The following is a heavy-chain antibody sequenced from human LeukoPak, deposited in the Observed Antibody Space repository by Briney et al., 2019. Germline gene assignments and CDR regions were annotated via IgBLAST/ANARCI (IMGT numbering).Heavy chain of an antibody. J-gene: IGHJ4*02. CDR1: GGSISSSNW. CDR2: IYHSGST. CDR3: AKDRGLDHGFDY. Sequence: SETLSLTCAVSGGSISSSNWWSWVRQPPGKGLEWIGEIYHSGSTNYNPSLKSRVTISVDKSKNQFSLKLSSVTAADTAVYYCAKDRGLDHGFDYWGQGTLVTVSS. V-gene: IGHV4-4*02. D-gene: IGHD3-10*01.